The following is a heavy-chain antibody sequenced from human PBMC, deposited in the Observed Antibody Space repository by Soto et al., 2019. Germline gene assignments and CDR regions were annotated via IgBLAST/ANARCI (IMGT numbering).Heavy chain of an antibody. J-gene: IGHJ4*02. CDR1: GFTFSSYA. V-gene: IGHV3-23*01. CDR3: AKMGPYYYDSSGYYFDY. Sequence: GGSLRLSCAASGFTFSSYAMSWVRQAPGKGLEWVSAISGSGGSTYYADSVKGRFTISRDNSKNTLYLQMNSLRAEDRAVYYCAKMGPYYYDSSGYYFDYWGQGTLVTVSS. D-gene: IGHD3-22*01. CDR2: ISGSGGST.